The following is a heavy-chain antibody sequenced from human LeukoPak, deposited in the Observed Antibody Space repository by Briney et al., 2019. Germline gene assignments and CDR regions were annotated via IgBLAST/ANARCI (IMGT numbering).Heavy chain of an antibody. CDR1: GGSISSHY. Sequence: SETLSLTCTVSGGSISSHYWSWIRQPPGKGLEWIGYIYYSGITNYNPSLKSRVTISVDTSKNQFSLKLTSMTAADTAVYFCARGFDYRSSWFDPWGQGTLVTVSS. CDR2: IYYSGIT. D-gene: IGHD3-10*01. CDR3: ARGFDYRSSWFDP. J-gene: IGHJ5*02. V-gene: IGHV4-59*11.